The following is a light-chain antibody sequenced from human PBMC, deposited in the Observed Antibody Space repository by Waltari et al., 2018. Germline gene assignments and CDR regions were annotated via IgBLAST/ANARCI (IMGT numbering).Light chain of an antibody. CDR1: QSLLDSDGNTY. Sequence: DVVMTQSPFALSVTPGQPVSISCRSDQSLLDSDGNTYLIWLQQKPGQPTRRLIYQVSIRDSGVPDRFSGSGAGTDFTLKISRVEAEDVGVYYCVQGTHWPLTFGGGTKVEMK. J-gene: IGKJ4*01. V-gene: IGKV2-30*01. CDR3: VQGTHWPLT. CDR2: QVS.